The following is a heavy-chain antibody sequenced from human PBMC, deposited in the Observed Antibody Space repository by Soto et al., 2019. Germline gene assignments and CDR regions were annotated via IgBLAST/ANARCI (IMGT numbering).Heavy chain of an antibody. CDR3: ARDPSPMYYYDSSGYYYFPV. CDR1: GGSISSGGYY. Sequence: PSETLSLTCTVSGGSISSGGYYWSWIRQHPGKGLEWIGYIYYSGSTYYNPSLKSRVTISVDTSKNQFSLKLSSVTAADTAVYYCARDPSPMYYYDSSGYYYFPVWGQGTLVTVSS. D-gene: IGHD3-22*01. CDR2: IYYSGST. V-gene: IGHV4-31*03. J-gene: IGHJ4*02.